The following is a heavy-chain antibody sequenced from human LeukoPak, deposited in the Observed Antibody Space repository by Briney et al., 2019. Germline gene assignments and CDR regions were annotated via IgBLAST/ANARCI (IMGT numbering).Heavy chain of an antibody. V-gene: IGHV3-53*01. CDR2: IYSGGST. Sequence: GGSLRLSCAASGYTVSSNYMSWVRQAPGKGLEWVSVIYSGGSTYYADSVKGRLTISRDNSKNTLYLQMNSLRAEDTAVYYCARESTDYGMDVWGQGTTVTVSS. CDR3: ARESTDYGMDV. J-gene: IGHJ6*02. CDR1: GYTVSSNY. D-gene: IGHD1-1*01.